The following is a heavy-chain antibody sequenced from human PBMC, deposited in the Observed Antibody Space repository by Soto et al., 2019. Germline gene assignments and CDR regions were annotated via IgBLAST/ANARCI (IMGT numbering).Heavy chain of an antibody. CDR2: ISSNGGST. CDR3: ARDSGYGSGNSVNHYLDC. V-gene: IGHV3-64D*06. J-gene: IGHJ4*01. CDR1: GFTFSSYA. Sequence: GGSLRLSCSVSGFTFSSYAMHWVRQAPGKGLEYVSSISSNGGSTYYPDSVKGRFTISRDNSKNTLYLQMSSLRVEDTAVYYCARDSGYGSGNSVNHYLDCWGRGTLVTVSS. D-gene: IGHD3-10*01.